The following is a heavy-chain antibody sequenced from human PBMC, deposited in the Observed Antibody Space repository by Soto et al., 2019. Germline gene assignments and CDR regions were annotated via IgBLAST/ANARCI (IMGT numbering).Heavy chain of an antibody. V-gene: IGHV3-48*01. D-gene: IGHD3-10*01. J-gene: IGHJ5*02. CDR3: ARDLRGYYGSGSSNWFDP. CDR1: GFTFSSYS. CDR2: ISSSSSTI. Sequence: PGGSLRLSCAASGFTFSSYSMNWVRQAPGKGLEWVSYISSSSSTIYYADSVKGRFTISRDNAKNSLYLQMNSLRAEDTAVYYCARDLRGYYGSGSSNWFDPWGQGTLVTVSS.